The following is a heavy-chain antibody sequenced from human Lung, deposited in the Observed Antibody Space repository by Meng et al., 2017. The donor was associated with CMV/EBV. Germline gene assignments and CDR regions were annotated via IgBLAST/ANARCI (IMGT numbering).Heavy chain of an antibody. CDR3: AREADGATFDY. V-gene: IGHV1-46*01. CDR1: GYTFTNYY. D-gene: IGHD1-26*01. J-gene: IGHJ4*02. CDR2: INPSGGST. Sequence: QGQLVQSGAEVKKPGASVKVSCKESGYTFTNYYMHWVRQAPGQGLEWMGIINPSGGSTSYAQKFQGRVTMTRDTSTSTVYMELSSLRSEDTAVYHCAREADGATFDYWGQGTLVTVSS.